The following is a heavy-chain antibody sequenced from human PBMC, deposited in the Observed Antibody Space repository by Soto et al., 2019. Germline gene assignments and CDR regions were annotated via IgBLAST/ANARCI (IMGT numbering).Heavy chain of an antibody. CDR3: AKGSATSRPYYFDS. CDR2: ITGRGDDT. CDR1: GFTFNNYA. Sequence: PVGSLRLSCAASGFTFNNYAMSWVRQAPGKGLEWVSAITGRGDDTFHADSAKGRLTISRDNSRNTLYLQMNSLRAEDTALYYCAKGSATSRPYYFDSWGQGTLVTVSS. V-gene: IGHV3-23*01. J-gene: IGHJ4*02.